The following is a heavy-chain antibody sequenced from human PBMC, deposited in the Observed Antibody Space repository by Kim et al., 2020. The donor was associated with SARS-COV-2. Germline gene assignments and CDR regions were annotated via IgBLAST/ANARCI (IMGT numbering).Heavy chain of an antibody. J-gene: IGHJ3*02. Sequence: SVKVSCKASGGTFSSYAISWVRQAPGQGLEWMGRIIPILCIANYAQKFQGRVTITADKSTSTAYMELSSLRSEDTAVYYCARSYCSSTSCYTWGGDAFDSWGQGTMVTVSS. D-gene: IGHD2-2*02. CDR2: IIPILCIA. CDR3: ARSYCSSTSCYTWGGDAFDS. CDR1: GGTFSSYA. V-gene: IGHV1-69*04.